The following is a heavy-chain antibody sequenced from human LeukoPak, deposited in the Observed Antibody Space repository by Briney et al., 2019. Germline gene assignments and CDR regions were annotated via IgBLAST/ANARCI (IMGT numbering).Heavy chain of an antibody. D-gene: IGHD2-2*01. Sequence: SETLSLTCTVSGFSISSGYSWGWIRQPPGKGLEWIGSIYRSGSTNYNPSLKSRVTISVDTSTNQFSLKVSSVTAADTAVYYCARGDCSSTICYSPMDVWGKGTTVTVSS. V-gene: IGHV4-38-2*02. CDR3: ARGDCSSTICYSPMDV. CDR1: GFSISSGYS. CDR2: IYRSGST. J-gene: IGHJ6*03.